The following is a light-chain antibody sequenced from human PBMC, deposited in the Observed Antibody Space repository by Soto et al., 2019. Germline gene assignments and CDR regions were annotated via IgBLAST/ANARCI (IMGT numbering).Light chain of an antibody. J-gene: IGKJ1*01. CDR1: QSLLHSNGYNY. Sequence: DIVMTQSPLSLPVTPGEPASISCRSSQSLLHSNGYNYLDWYQQKPGKAPKLLFYDASNLETGVPSRFSGSGTGTEFTLTISSLQPDDSATYYCQHYSLYSPWTFGQGTKVDIK. V-gene: IGKV2-28*01. CDR2: DAS. CDR3: QHYSLYSPWT.